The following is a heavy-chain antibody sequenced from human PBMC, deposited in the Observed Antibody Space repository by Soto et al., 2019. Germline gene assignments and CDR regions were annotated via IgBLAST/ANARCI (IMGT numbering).Heavy chain of an antibody. V-gene: IGHV4-31*03. CDR2: IHYSGSP. Sequence: SETLSLTCTVSGVSISSDGYYWSWIRQHPGKGLEWIGYIHYSGSPYYNPSLKSRVAMSVDTSKSQFSLMVTSVTAADTAIYYCARGGLGIDRFFDSWGHGRLVTVSS. J-gene: IGHJ4*01. CDR1: GVSISSDGYY. D-gene: IGHD3-9*01. CDR3: ARGGLGIDRFFDS.